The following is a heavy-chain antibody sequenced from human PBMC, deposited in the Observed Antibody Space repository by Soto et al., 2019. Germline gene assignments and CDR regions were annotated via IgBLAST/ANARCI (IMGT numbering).Heavy chain of an antibody. CDR2: INHSGST. CDR3: ARNQPSGSYFDY. Sequence: SETLSLACAVYGGSFSGYYWSWIRQPPGKGLEWIGEINHSGSTNYNPSLKSRVTISVDTSKNQFSLKLSSVTAADTAVYYCARNQPSGSYFDYWGQGTLVTVSS. CDR1: GGSFSGYY. J-gene: IGHJ4*02. V-gene: IGHV4-34*01. D-gene: IGHD3-10*01.